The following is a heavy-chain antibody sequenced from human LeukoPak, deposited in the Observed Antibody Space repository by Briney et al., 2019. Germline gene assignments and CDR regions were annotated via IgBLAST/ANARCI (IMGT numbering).Heavy chain of an antibody. V-gene: IGHV3-23*01. Sequence: PGGSLRLSCAASGITFSSYGMSWVRQAPGKGLEWVSSISSTGGTTYYADSVKGRFTISRDNSKNTLYLQMNSLRAEDTAVYYCAKTDIMYYYDSSGYYPFYFDYWGQGTLVTVSS. CDR2: ISSTGGTT. J-gene: IGHJ4*02. D-gene: IGHD3-22*01. CDR3: AKTDIMYYYDSSGYYPFYFDY. CDR1: GITFSSYG.